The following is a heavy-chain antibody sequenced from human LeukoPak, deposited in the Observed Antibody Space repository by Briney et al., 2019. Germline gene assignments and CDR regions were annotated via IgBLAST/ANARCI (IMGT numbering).Heavy chain of an antibody. J-gene: IGHJ4*02. Sequence: SETLSLTCTVSGGSISSSSYYWGWIRQPPGKGLEWIGSIYYSGSTYYNPSLKSRVTISVDTSKNQFSLKLSSVTAADTAVYYCARGKTAAGTRWGRSVNDYWGQGTLVTVSS. CDR2: IYYSGST. CDR1: GGSISSSSYY. D-gene: IGHD6-13*01. V-gene: IGHV4-39*07. CDR3: ARGKTAAGTRWGRSVNDY.